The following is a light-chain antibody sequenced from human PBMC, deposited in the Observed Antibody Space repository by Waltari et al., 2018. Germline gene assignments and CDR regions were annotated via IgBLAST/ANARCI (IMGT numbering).Light chain of an antibody. CDR3: CSYAGSSTLV. CDR1: SSDVGSYNL. V-gene: IGLV2-23*01. Sequence: QPALTQPPSVSGSPGQSITISCTGTSSDVGSYNLVSWYQQHPGKAPKLMIYEGSKRPSGVSNRFSGSKSGNTASLTISGLQAEDEADYYCCSYAGSSTLVFGGGTKLTVL. CDR2: EGS. J-gene: IGLJ2*01.